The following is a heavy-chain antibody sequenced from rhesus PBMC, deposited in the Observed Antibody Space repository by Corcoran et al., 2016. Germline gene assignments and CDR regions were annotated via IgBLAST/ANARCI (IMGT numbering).Heavy chain of an antibody. D-gene: IGHD6-25*01. Sequence: EVQLVQSGAEVKKPGASVKISCKASGYTFTDYYLHWVRQAPGKRLEWMGRVDPEDGEPIHAQKFQDRVTIIADTSTDTAYMGLSSLRSEDTAVYYCATGGYSGSLRWYSNFDYWGQGVLVTVSS. V-gene: IGHV1-111*02. CDR1: GYTFTDYY. CDR2: VDPEDGEP. CDR3: ATGGYSGSLRWYSNFDY. J-gene: IGHJ4*01.